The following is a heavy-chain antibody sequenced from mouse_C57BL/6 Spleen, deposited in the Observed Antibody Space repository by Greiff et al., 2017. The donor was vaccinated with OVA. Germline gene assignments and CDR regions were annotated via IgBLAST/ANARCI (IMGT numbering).Heavy chain of an antibody. V-gene: IGHV5-17*01. CDR2: ISSGSSTI. J-gene: IGHJ2*01. CDR1: GFTFSDYG. Sequence: EVKLVESGGGLVKPGGSLKLSCAASGFTFSDYGMHWVRQAPEKGLEWVAYISSGSSTIYYADTVKGRSTISRTNAKNTLFLQMAILRSEDTAMYYFAGHSNWDYWGQGTTLTVSS. CDR3: AGHSNWDY. D-gene: IGHD4-1*01.